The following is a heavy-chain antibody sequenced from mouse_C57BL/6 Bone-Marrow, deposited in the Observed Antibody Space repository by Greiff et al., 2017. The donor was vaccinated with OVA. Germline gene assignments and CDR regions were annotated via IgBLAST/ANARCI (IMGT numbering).Heavy chain of an antibody. Sequence: EVKLMESGAELVRPGASVKLSCTASGFNIKDDYMHWVKQRPEQGLEWIGWIDPENGDTEYASKFQGKATITADTSSNTAYLQLSSLTAEDTAVYYCTTYWFAYWGQGTLVTVSA. V-gene: IGHV14-4*01. J-gene: IGHJ3*01. CDR3: TTYWFAY. CDR1: GFNIKDDY. CDR2: IDPENGDT.